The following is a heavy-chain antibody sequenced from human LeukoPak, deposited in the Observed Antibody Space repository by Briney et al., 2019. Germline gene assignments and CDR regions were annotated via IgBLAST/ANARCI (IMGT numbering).Heavy chain of an antibody. J-gene: IGHJ1*01. Sequence: SETLSLTCTVSGYSLSSVYYWGWIRQPPGKGREGMGSIYHSGGTYYNPSLKSGVSTSMDTSKNQFSLKLSSVTAAGTAVYYCGAEWERWLVRRWGQSTLVPVPS. CDR1: GYSLSSVYY. CDR3: GAEWERWLVRR. CDR2: IYHSGGT. D-gene: IGHD6-19*01. V-gene: IGHV4-38-2*02.